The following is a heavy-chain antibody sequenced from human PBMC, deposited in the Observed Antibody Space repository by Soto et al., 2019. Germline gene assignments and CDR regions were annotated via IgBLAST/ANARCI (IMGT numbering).Heavy chain of an antibody. CDR1: GFTFSSYG. V-gene: IGHV3-33*01. D-gene: IGHD2-15*01. CDR3: ARDPRYCSGGSCYSRLYYYYYMDV. J-gene: IGHJ6*03. Sequence: GGSLRLSCAASGFTFSSYGMHWVRQAPGKGLEWVAVIWYDGSNKYYADSVKGRFTISRDNSKNTLYLQMNSLRAEDTAVYYCARDPRYCSGGSCYSRLYYYYYMDVWGKGTTVTVSS. CDR2: IWYDGSNK.